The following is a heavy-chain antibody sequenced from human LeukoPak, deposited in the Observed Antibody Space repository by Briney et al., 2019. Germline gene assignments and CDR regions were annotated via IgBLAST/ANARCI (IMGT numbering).Heavy chain of an antibody. V-gene: IGHV4-39*07. D-gene: IGHD6-19*01. Sequence: SETLSLTCTVSGGSISSSSYYWGWIRQPPGMGLEWIGSIYYSGSTYYNPSLKSRVTISVDTSKNQFSLKLSSVTAADTAVYYCAREGTVAGSPYYFDYWGQGTLVTVSS. CDR2: IYYSGST. CDR1: GGSISSSSYY. CDR3: AREGTVAGSPYYFDY. J-gene: IGHJ4*02.